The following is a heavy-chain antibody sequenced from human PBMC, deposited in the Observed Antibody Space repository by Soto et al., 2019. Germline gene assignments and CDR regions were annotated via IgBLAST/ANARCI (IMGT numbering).Heavy chain of an antibody. J-gene: IGHJ4*02. D-gene: IGHD3-10*01. V-gene: IGHV1-69*19. CDR3: AREVQVHTPAFVY. Sequence: QVQLVQSGAEMKKPGSSVNVSCQSSGGTFNTYAMNWVRQAPGQGPEWMGDISPMFGAANYAPKFQGRVTITADESTGTSYMQLSSLTSEDPALYFCAREVQVHTPAFVYWGQGTLVTVSS. CDR2: ISPMFGAA. CDR1: GGTFNTYA.